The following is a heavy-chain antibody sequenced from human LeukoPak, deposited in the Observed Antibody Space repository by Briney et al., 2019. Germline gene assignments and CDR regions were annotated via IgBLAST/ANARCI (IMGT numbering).Heavy chain of an antibody. V-gene: IGHV1-24*01. CDR1: GYTLTELS. Sequence: AASVKVSCKVSGYTLTELSMHWVRQAPGKGLEWMGGFDPEDGETIYAQKFQGRVTMTEDTSTDTAYMELSSLRSEDTAVYYCATGPGESNAFDIWGQGTMVTVSS. J-gene: IGHJ3*02. CDR3: ATGPGESNAFDI. CDR2: FDPEDGET. D-gene: IGHD3-16*01.